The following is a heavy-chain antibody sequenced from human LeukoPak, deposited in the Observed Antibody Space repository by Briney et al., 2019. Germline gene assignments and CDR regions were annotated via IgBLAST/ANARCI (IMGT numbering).Heavy chain of an antibody. D-gene: IGHD2-21*02. J-gene: IGHJ5*01. Sequence: SETLSLTCTVSDGSICSYYWSWIRQPPGKGLEWIGYIYYSGGTNYNPSLKSRVTISVDTSKYQFSLKLSSVTAADTAVYYCAREVVTDPGWFDSWGQGTLVTVSS. V-gene: IGHV4-59*01. CDR1: DGSICSYY. CDR2: IYYSGGT. CDR3: AREVVTDPGWFDS.